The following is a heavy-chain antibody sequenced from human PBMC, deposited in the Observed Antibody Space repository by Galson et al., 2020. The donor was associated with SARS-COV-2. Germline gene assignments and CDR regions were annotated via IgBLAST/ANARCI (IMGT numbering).Heavy chain of an antibody. D-gene: IGHD4-17*01. Sequence: SETLSLTCAVSGGSISGTSYSWHWIRQPPGKGLEWIGYISHSGGTYYNPSLKSRVTISGDRSKNQFSLRLSSVTAADTAVYYCARLHYGEYAPEAFDIWGPGTRVTVAS. J-gene: IGHJ3*02. CDR3: ARLHYGEYAPEAFDI. CDR1: GGSISGTSYS. V-gene: IGHV4-30-2*01. CDR2: ISHSGGT.